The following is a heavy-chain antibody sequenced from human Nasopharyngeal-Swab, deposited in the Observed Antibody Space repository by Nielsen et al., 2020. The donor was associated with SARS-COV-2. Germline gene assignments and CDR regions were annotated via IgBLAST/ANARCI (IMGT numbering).Heavy chain of an antibody. J-gene: IGHJ4*02. V-gene: IGHV4-34*01. CDR3: ARSTWIPLDS. CDR1: GGSFNEYY. Sequence: GSLRLSCGVSGGSFNEYYWSWIRQSPDKGLEWIGEINHSDRTIYNPSLKSRLTISVDTSKSQFSLELRSVTATDTAVYYCARSTWIPLDSWGPGTLVTVSS. D-gene: IGHD5-12*01. CDR2: INHSDRT.